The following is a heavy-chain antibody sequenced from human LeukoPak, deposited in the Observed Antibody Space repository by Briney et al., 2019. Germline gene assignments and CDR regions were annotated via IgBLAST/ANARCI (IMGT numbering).Heavy chain of an antibody. CDR1: GYTFTAYA. Sequence: ASVKVSGKSSGYTFTAYALHWVRQAPGQGLEWMGWITPSDGAYYAQRFQGRVTMTRDTSTSTAYMDLNRLTSDGTAVYFCARDRYGDGFAHFDYWGQGTLVAVSS. V-gene: IGHV1-2*02. CDR2: ITPSDGA. D-gene: IGHD5-24*01. J-gene: IGHJ4*02. CDR3: ARDRYGDGFAHFDY.